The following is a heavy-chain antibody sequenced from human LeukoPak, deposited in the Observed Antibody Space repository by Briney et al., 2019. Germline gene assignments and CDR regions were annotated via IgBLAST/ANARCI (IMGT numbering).Heavy chain of an antibody. CDR3: AKDAVVGATRYFDY. J-gene: IGHJ4*02. D-gene: IGHD1-26*01. Sequence: GGSLRLSCAASGFTFSSYGMHWVRQAPGKGLEWVAVISYDGSNKYYADSVKGRFTISRDNSKNTLCLQMNSLRAEDTAVYYCAKDAVVGATRYFDYWGQGTLVTVSS. CDR2: ISYDGSNK. CDR1: GFTFSSYG. V-gene: IGHV3-30*18.